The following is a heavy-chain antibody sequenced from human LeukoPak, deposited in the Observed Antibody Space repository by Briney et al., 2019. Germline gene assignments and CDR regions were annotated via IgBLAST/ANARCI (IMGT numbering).Heavy chain of an antibody. J-gene: IGHJ6*03. D-gene: IGHD4-11*01. CDR2: MNPNSGNT. CDR1: GYTFTSYD. Sequence: ASVKVSCKASGYTFTSYDINWVRQATGQGLEWMGWMNPNSGNTGYAQKFQGRVTMTRNTSISTAYMELSSLRSEDTAVYYCARRFHRRVYSNYEDYYYYMDVWGKGTTVTVSS. CDR3: ARRFHRRVYSNYEDYYYYMDV. V-gene: IGHV1-8*01.